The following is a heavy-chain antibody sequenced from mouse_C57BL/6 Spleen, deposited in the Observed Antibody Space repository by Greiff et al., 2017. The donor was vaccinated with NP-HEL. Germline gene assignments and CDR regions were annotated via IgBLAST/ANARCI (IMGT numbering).Heavy chain of an antibody. CDR3: ATGSSLYYAMDY. CDR2: IDPSDSYT. V-gene: IGHV1-59*01. D-gene: IGHD1-1*01. Sequence: QVQLQQPGAELVRPGPSVKLSCKASGYTFPSYWMHWLKPRPGQGLEWIGVIDPSDSYTNYNQKCQGKATLTVDTSSSTAYMQLSSLTSEDSAVYYCATGSSLYYAMDYWGQGTSVTVSS. J-gene: IGHJ4*01. CDR1: GYTFPSYW.